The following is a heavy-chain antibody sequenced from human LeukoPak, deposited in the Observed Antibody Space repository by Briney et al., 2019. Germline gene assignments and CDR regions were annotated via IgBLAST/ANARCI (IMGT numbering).Heavy chain of an antibody. D-gene: IGHD3-10*02. J-gene: IGHJ5*02. CDR3: ASHSSYVSPFRS. CDR1: GGSISNSSYY. Sequence: SQTLSLTCSVCGGSISNSSYYWGWIRQPPANGLEWIGSIFYSGTTFYNPSLESRVTISVDTSKNQFSLKLSSVTAADTAMYYCASHSSYVSPFRSWGRGPLVTVSP. CDR2: IFYSGTT. V-gene: IGHV4-39*01.